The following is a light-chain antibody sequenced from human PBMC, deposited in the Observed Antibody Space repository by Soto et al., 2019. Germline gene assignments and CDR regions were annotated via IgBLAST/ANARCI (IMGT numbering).Light chain of an antibody. CDR3: QQRSNWPRT. CDR2: GAS. Sequence: EIVLTQSPGTLSLSPGERATLSCRASQSVSSYLAWYQQKPGQAPRLLIYGASTRATGIPARFSGSGSGTDFTLTISSLEPEDFAVYYCQQRSNWPRTFGQGTKVDIK. V-gene: IGKV3-11*01. J-gene: IGKJ1*01. CDR1: QSVSSY.